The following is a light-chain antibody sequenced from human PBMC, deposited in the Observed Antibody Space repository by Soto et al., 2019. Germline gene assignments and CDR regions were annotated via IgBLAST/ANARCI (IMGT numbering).Light chain of an antibody. CDR1: QSVSSSD. CDR3: QQYVTSSPRT. CDR2: GAS. Sequence: IVLTQSPGTLSLSPGERATLSCRASQSVSSSDLAWYQQKPGQAPRLLIYGASSRATGIPDRFSGSGSGTDFTLTVSRLEPEDFAVYYCQQYVTSSPRTFGQGTKVDIK. J-gene: IGKJ1*01. V-gene: IGKV3-20*01.